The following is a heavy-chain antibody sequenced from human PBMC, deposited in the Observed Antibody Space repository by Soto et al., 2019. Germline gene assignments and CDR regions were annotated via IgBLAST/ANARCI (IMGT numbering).Heavy chain of an antibody. Sequence: SLTCAVSGGSISSGGYSWSWIRQPPGKGLEWIGYIYHSGSTYYNPSLKSRVTISVDRSKNQFSLKLSSVTAADTAVYYCARSLDSSGYWNWFDPWGQGTLVTVSS. CDR2: IYHSGST. D-gene: IGHD3-22*01. CDR3: ARSLDSSGYWNWFDP. CDR1: GGSISSGGYS. J-gene: IGHJ5*02. V-gene: IGHV4-30-2*01.